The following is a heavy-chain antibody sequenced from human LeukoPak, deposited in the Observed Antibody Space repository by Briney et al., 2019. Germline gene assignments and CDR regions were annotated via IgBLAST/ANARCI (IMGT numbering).Heavy chain of an antibody. CDR3: ARGPIQLWSRRPFDI. Sequence: KPGGSLRLSCAASGFTFSSYIMNWVRQAPGQGLEWVSSISVSSKYIYNADSLKGRFTTSRGNAKNSLYLQMNSLRADDTAVYYCARGPIQLWSRRPFDIWGQGTMVTVSS. D-gene: IGHD5-18*01. CDR2: ISVSSKYI. V-gene: IGHV3-21*06. CDR1: GFTFSSYI. J-gene: IGHJ3*02.